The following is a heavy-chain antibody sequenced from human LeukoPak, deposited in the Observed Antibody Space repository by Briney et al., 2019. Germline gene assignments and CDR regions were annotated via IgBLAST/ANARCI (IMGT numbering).Heavy chain of an antibody. V-gene: IGHV5-51*01. CDR2: IYPGDSET. J-gene: IGHJ5*02. CDR3: ARGYYDFWSGYNWFDP. D-gene: IGHD3-3*01. CDR1: GYSFTSYW. Sequence: GESLKISCKGSGYSFTSYWIGWVRQMPGKGLEGMGIIYPGDSETRYSPSFQGQVTISADKSISTAYLQWSSLKASDTAMYYCARGYYDFWSGYNWFDPWGQGTLVTVSS.